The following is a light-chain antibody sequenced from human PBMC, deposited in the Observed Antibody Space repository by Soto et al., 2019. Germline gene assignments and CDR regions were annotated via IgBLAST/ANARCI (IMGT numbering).Light chain of an antibody. CDR3: AAWDDSLSGRV. Sequence: QSVLTQPPSASGTPGQRVTISCSGSSSNIGSNSVCWYQQLPGTAPKLLIYTNDQRPSGVPDRFSGSKSGNSASLAISGLRSDDEADYYCAAWDDSLSGRVFGGGTSSPS. CDR1: SSNIGSNS. V-gene: IGLV1-47*02. J-gene: IGLJ3*02. CDR2: TND.